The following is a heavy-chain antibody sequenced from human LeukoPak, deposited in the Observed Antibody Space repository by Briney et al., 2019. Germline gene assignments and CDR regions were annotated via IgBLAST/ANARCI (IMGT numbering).Heavy chain of an antibody. CDR2: ISGSGGST. CDR3: ARSIGAFFFFDY. Sequence: PGGSLRLSCAASGFTFSSYAMSWARQAPGKGLEWVSAISGSGGSTYYADSVKGRFTISRDNSKNSLYLQMNSLRAEDTALYYCARSIGAFFFFDYWGQGTLVTVSS. J-gene: IGHJ4*02. CDR1: GFTFSSYA. V-gene: IGHV3-23*01. D-gene: IGHD2-21*01.